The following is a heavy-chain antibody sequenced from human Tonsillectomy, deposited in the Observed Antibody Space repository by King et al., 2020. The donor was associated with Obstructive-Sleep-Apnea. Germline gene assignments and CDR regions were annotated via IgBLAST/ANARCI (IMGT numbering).Heavy chain of an antibody. CDR1: GFSFSTRD. Sequence: VQLVESGGGVVQPGTSLRLSCAASGFSFSTRDIHWVRQAPGKGLEWVALISWNERDKYYADSVKGRFTISRENSKNTLYLEMNGLRAEDTAAYYCAKGEWSRRSIDYWGQGTLVTVSS. CDR2: ISWNERDK. V-gene: IGHV3-30*18. D-gene: IGHD3-3*01. J-gene: IGHJ4*02. CDR3: AKGEWSRRSIDY.